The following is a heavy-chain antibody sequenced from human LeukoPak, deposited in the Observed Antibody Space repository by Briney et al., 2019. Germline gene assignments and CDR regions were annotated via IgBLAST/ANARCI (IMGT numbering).Heavy chain of an antibody. J-gene: IGHJ6*03. CDR1: GFTFSSYG. CDR3: AKDISCGSTSCYSHMDV. V-gene: IGHV3-23*01. Sequence: GGTLRLSCAASGFTFSSYGMSWVRQAPGKGLEWVSSISGSGGSTYYADSVKGRFTISRDNSKNSLYLQMNSLRTEDTALYYCAKDISCGSTSCYSHMDVWGKGTTVTISS. CDR2: ISGSGGST. D-gene: IGHD2-2*01.